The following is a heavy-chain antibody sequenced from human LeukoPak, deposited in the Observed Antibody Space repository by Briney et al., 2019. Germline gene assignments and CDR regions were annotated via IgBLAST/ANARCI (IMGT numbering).Heavy chain of an antibody. CDR1: GFTFSSYG. Sequence: PGGSLRLSCAASGFTFSSYGMHWVRQAPGKGLEWVAFIRYDGSNQYYADSVKGRFTISRDNSKNTLYLQMNSLRVEDTAVYYCAKDSSNWSFDYWGQGTLVTVSS. D-gene: IGHD6-13*01. J-gene: IGHJ4*02. CDR3: AKDSSNWSFDY. CDR2: IRYDGSNQ. V-gene: IGHV3-30*02.